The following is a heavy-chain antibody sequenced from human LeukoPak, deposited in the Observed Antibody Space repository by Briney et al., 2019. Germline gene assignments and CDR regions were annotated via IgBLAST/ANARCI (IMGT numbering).Heavy chain of an antibody. J-gene: IGHJ4*02. D-gene: IGHD3-22*01. CDR1: GFTFSSYA. Sequence: GGSLRLSCSASGFTFSSYAMHWVRQAPGKGLEYVSAISSNGGSTYYADSVKGRFTISRDTSKNTLYLQMSSLRAEDTAVYYCVKDRVITMIVGDLRDWGQGTLVTVSS. V-gene: IGHV3-64D*06. CDR2: ISSNGGST. CDR3: VKDRVITMIVGDLRD.